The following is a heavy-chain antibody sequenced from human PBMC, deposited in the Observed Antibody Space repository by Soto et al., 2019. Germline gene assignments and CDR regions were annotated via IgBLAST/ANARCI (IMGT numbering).Heavy chain of an antibody. Sequence: SETLSLTCTVSGDSISKSGHYWGWIRQPPGKGLEWVGTIYYSGTTYYNPSLKSRVTISVDTSKNQFSLKLNSVTAADTAVYYCARQVRSYRHYFDYWGQGTLVTVSS. J-gene: IGHJ4*02. CDR2: IYYSGTT. CDR3: ARQVRSYRHYFDY. CDR1: GDSISKSGHY. V-gene: IGHV4-39*01. D-gene: IGHD1-26*01.